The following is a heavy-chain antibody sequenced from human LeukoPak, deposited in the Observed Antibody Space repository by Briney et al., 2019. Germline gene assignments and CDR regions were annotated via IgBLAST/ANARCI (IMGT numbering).Heavy chain of an antibody. CDR1: GFTFSSYA. CDR2: ISYDGSNK. D-gene: IGHD3-22*01. V-gene: IGHV3-30-3*01. CDR3: ARDLESIVVVIPFDY. J-gene: IGHJ4*02. Sequence: TGGSLRLSCAASGFTFSSYAMHWVRQAPGKGLEWVAVISYDGSNKYYADSVKGRFTISRDNSKNTLYLQMNSLRAEDTAVYYCARDLESIVVVIPFDYWGQGTLVTVSS.